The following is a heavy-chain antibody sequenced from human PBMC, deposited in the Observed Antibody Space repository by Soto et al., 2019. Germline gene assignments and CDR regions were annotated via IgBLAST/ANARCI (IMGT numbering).Heavy chain of an antibody. D-gene: IGHD3-10*01. CDR3: ARTPIRGGIYYFDY. V-gene: IGHV4-4*07. CDR1: GGSISSYY. Sequence: QVQLQESGPGLVKPSETLSLTCTVSGGSISSYYWSWIRQPAGMGLEWIGRIYTSGSTNYNPSLKSRVTMSVDTSKNQFSLKLSSVTAADTAVYYCARTPIRGGIYYFDYWGQGTLVTVSS. CDR2: IYTSGST. J-gene: IGHJ4*02.